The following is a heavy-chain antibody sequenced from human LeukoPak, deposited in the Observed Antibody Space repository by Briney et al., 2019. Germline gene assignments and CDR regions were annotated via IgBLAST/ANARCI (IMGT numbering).Heavy chain of an antibody. CDR2: ISSSGSTI. J-gene: IGHJ4*02. Sequence: GGSLRLSCAASGFTFSSYEMNWVRQAPGKGLEWVSYISSSGSTIYYADSVKGRFTISRDNAKNSLYLQMNSLRAEDTAVYYCAREDYGDYYYFDYWGQGTLVTVPS. CDR3: AREDYGDYYYFDY. D-gene: IGHD4-17*01. V-gene: IGHV3-48*03. CDR1: GFTFSSYE.